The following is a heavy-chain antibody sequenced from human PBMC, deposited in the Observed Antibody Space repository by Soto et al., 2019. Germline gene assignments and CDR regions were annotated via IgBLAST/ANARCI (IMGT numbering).Heavy chain of an antibody. CDR3: ARGSTMVRGVIRRWGWFDP. V-gene: IGHV4-34*01. D-gene: IGHD3-10*01. J-gene: IGHJ5*02. CDR2: INHSGST. CDR1: GGSFSGYY. Sequence: SETLSLTCAVYGGSFSGYYWSWIRQPPGKGLEWIGEINHSGSTNYNPSLKSRVTISVDTSKNQFSLKLSSVTAADTAVYYCARGSTMVRGVIRRWGWFDPWGQGTLVTVSS.